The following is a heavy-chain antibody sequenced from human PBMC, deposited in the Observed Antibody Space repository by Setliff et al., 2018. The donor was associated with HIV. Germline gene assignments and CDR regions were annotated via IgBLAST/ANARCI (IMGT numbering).Heavy chain of an antibody. D-gene: IGHD3-22*01. J-gene: IGHJ4*02. CDR2: IKSKVDGETT. V-gene: IGHV3-15*01. CDR1: GFTFSDAW. CDR3: IWSGSSGLYYFDH. Sequence: GGSLRLSCAGSGFTFSDAWITWVRQAPGKGLEWLGRIKSKVDGETTDYAAPVKGRFTISRDDSKNTVYLHMNSLKTEDTAVYYCIWSGSSGLYYFDHWGQGTLVTVSS.